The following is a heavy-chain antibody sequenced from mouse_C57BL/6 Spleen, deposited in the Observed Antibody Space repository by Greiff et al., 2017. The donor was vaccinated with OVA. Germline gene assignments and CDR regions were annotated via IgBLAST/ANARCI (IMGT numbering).Heavy chain of an antibody. CDR3: ARRRLTGTGYFDY. J-gene: IGHJ2*01. D-gene: IGHD4-1*01. CDR2: INPNNGGT. CDR1: GYTFTDYN. V-gene: IGHV1-22*01. Sequence: EVQVVESGPELVKPGASVKMSCKASGYTFTDYNMHWVKQSHGKSLEWIGYINPNNGGTSYNQKFKGKATLTVNKSSSTAYMELRSLTSEDSAVYYCARRRLTGTGYFDYWGQGTTLTVSS.